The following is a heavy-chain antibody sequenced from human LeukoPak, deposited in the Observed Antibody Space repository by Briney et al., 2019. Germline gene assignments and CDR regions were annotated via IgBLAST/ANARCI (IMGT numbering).Heavy chain of an antibody. J-gene: IGHJ3*01. CDR3: ASFDYDSSGQSDH. V-gene: IGHV4-34*01. CDR1: GGSFSGYY. Sequence: SETLSLTCAVYGGSFSGYYWSWIRQPPGKGLEWIGEINHSGSTNYNPSLKSRVTISVDTSKNQFSLKLSSVTAADTAVYYCASFDYDSSGQSDHWGQGTMVIFSS. CDR2: INHSGST. D-gene: IGHD3-22*01.